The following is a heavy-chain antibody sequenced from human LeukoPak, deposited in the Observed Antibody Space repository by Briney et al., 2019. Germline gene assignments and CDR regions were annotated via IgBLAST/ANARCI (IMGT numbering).Heavy chain of an antibody. CDR2: INTDGSNT. D-gene: IGHD3-22*01. V-gene: IGHV3-74*01. CDR3: VVWGEDRSGHRFDF. Sequence: GGSRRLSCAASGFTFDYYWMHWVRQAPGKGLMWVSRINTDGSNTHYADSVKGRFTISRDNAKNTLYLQMNGLRVEDTAVYYCVVWGEDRSGHRFDFWGQGTLVTVSS. J-gene: IGHJ4*02. CDR1: GFTFDYYW.